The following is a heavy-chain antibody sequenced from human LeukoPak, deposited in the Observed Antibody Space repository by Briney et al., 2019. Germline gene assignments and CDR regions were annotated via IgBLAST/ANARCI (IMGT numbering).Heavy chain of an antibody. V-gene: IGHV3-30*03. Sequence: GGSLRLSCAASGFTFSSYSMNWVRQAPGKGLEWLAVISYDGRNKYYADSVKGRFTISRDNSKNTLYLQMNSLRAEDTAMYYCARVTAVAGTSVGADAWGQGILVTVS. CDR2: ISYDGRNK. CDR3: ARVTAVAGTSVGADA. J-gene: IGHJ4*02. CDR1: GFTFSSYS. D-gene: IGHD6-19*01.